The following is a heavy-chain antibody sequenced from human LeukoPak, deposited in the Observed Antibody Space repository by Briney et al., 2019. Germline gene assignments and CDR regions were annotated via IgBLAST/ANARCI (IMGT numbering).Heavy chain of an antibody. D-gene: IGHD3-9*01. CDR2: INHSGST. V-gene: IGHV4-34*01. CDR1: GGSFSGYY. J-gene: IGHJ6*02. Sequence: PSDTLSLTCAVSGGSFSGYYWSWISQPPGKGLQRIGDINHSGSTNYNPSLKSRVTISVDTSKNQFSLKLSSVTAADTAFYYKQKTAYDILTGYYMYYYYGMDVWGQGTTVTVSS. CDR3: QKTAYDILTGYYMYYYYGMDV.